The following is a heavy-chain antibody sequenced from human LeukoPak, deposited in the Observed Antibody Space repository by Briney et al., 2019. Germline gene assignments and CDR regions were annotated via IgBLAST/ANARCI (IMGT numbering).Heavy chain of an antibody. Sequence: SQTLSLTCTVSGGSISSGSYYWSWIRQPAGKGLEWIGRIYTSGSTNYNPSLKSRVTISVDTSKNQFSLKLGSVTAADTAVYYCARDRVTFDAFDIWGQGTMVTVSS. V-gene: IGHV4-61*02. D-gene: IGHD4-23*01. CDR2: IYTSGST. CDR1: GGSISSGSYY. CDR3: ARDRVTFDAFDI. J-gene: IGHJ3*02.